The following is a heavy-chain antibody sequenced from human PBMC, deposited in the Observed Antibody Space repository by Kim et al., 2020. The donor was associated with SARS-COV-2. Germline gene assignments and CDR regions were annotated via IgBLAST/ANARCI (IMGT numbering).Heavy chain of an antibody. CDR1: GFTFRNDW. CDR3: ARDGAGDYPIDY. Sequence: GGSLRLSCVASGFTFRNDWMHWVRQVPGKGLVWVSRINSDGSGTSYADSVKGRFTISRDNAKNTLYLQMNSLRAEDTAVYYCARDGAGDYPIDYWGQGTLVTVSS. V-gene: IGHV3-74*01. D-gene: IGHD4-17*01. J-gene: IGHJ4*02. CDR2: INSDGSGT.